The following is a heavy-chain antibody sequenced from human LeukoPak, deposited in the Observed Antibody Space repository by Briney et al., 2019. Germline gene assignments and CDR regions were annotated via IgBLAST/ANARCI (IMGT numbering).Heavy chain of an antibody. CDR1: GFTFSSYS. CDR3: ARGSGGQQLIRGYYYMDV. CDR2: ISSTSSYI. Sequence: GGSLRLSCAASGFTFSSYSMNWVRQAPGKGLEWFSSISSTSSYIYYADSVKGRFTISTDNAKNSLYLQMSSLRAEDTAVYYCARGSGGQQLIRGYYYMDVWGKGTTVTVSS. V-gene: IGHV3-21*01. J-gene: IGHJ6*03. D-gene: IGHD6-6*01.